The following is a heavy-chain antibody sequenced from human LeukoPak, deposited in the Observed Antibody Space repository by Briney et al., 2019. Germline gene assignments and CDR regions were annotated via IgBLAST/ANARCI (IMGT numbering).Heavy chain of an antibody. Sequence: GGSLRLSCAASGFTFSGYEMIWVRQAPGQGLEWLSYISSSGDRTLYYAGSVKGRFTVSRDNARNSLFLQMSALTTEDTAIYYCARESDGGGYRFDYWGQGALVTVSS. CDR2: ISSSGDRTL. V-gene: IGHV3-48*03. CDR1: GFTFSGYE. CDR3: ARESDGGGYRFDY. D-gene: IGHD3-22*01. J-gene: IGHJ4*02.